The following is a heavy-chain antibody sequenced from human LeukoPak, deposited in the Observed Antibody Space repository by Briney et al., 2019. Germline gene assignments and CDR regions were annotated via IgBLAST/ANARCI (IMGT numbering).Heavy chain of an antibody. D-gene: IGHD3-10*01. J-gene: IGHJ4*02. CDR1: GGSISSSNYY. CDR3: ARLRAMVRGDTYYFDY. V-gene: IGHV4-39*01. CDR2: IYYSGNT. Sequence: PSETLSLTCTVSGGSISSSNYYWGWIRQPPGKGLEWIGSIYYSGNTYFNPSLKSRVTISVDTSKNQFSLKLSSVTAADTAVYYCARLRAMVRGDTYYFDYWGQGTLVTVSS.